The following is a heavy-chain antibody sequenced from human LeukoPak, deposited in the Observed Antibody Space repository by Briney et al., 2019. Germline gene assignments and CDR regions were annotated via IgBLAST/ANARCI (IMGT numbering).Heavy chain of an antibody. V-gene: IGHV3-7*01. CDR2: IKQDGSEK. D-gene: IGHD3-3*01. CDR1: GFTFSSYW. CDR3: ARDSSTYDFWSGYYRWYYYGMDV. Sequence: GGSLRLSCAASGFTFSSYWMSWVRQAPGKGLEWVANIKQDGSEKYYVDSVKGRFTISRDNAKNSLYLQMNSLRAEDTAVYYCARDSSTYDFWSGYYRWYYYGMDVWGQGTTVTVSS. J-gene: IGHJ6*02.